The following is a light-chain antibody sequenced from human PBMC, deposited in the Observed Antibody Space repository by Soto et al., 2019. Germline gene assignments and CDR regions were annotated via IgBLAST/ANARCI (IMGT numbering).Light chain of an antibody. Sequence: DIQMTQSPSSLSASVGDRVTITCRASQSISSYLNWYQQKPGKAPKLLIYAASSLQSGVPSRFSGSGSGTDFTLTISSLQPEDFATYYCQQSYSTPLTLGQGIRLDIK. CDR3: QQSYSTPLT. CDR1: QSISSY. CDR2: AAS. V-gene: IGKV1-39*01. J-gene: IGKJ5*01.